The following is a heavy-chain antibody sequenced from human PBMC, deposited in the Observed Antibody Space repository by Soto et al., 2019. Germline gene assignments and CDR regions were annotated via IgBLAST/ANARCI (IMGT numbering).Heavy chain of an antibody. D-gene: IGHD6-13*01. CDR3: ARANSRRQQLVPGYYYYGMDV. CDR1: GYTFTGYY. V-gene: IGHV1-2*04. J-gene: IGHJ6*02. CDR2: INPNSGGT. Sequence: ASVKVSCKASGYTFTGYYMHWVRQAPGQGLEWMGWINPNSGGTNYAQKFQGWVTMTRDTSISTAYMELSRLRSDDTAVYYCARANSRRQQLVPGYYYYGMDVWGQGTTVTVSS.